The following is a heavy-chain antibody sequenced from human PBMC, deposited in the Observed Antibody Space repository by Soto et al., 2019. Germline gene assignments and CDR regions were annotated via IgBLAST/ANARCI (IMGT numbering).Heavy chain of an antibody. V-gene: IGHV3-48*01. J-gene: IGHJ5*02. D-gene: IGHD2-2*01. Sequence: PGGSLRLSCAASGFTFSSYSMNWVRQAPGKGLERVSYISSSSSTIYYADSVKGRFTISRDNAKNSLYLQMNSLRAEDTAVYYCAREYCSSTNCLNWFDPWGQGTLVTVSS. CDR1: GFTFSSYS. CDR3: AREYCSSTNCLNWFDP. CDR2: ISSSSSTI.